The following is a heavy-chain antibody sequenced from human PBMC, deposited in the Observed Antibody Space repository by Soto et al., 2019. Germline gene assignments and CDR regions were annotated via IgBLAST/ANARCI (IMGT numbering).Heavy chain of an antibody. J-gene: IGHJ4*02. CDR2: INHSGST. V-gene: IGHV4-34*01. D-gene: IGHD3-10*01. CDR3: ARTGRGDY. CDR1: GGSFSCYY. Sequence: SETLSLTCAVYGGSFSCYYWSWIRQPPGKGLEWIGEINHSGSTNYNPSLKSRVTISVDTSKNQFSLKLSSVTAADTAVYYCARTGRGDYWGQGTLVTVSS.